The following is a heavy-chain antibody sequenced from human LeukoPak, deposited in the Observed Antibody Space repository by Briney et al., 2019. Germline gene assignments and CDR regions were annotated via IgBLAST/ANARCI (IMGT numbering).Heavy chain of an antibody. CDR3: ARDGYYYDSSGYYYPTFDY. CDR2: IYSGGST. V-gene: IGHV3-66*01. J-gene: IGHJ4*02. CDR1: GFTVSSNY. Sequence: PGGSLRLSCAASGFTVSSNYMSWVRQAPGKGLEWVSVIYSGGSTYYADSVKGRFTISRDNSMNTLYLQMNSLRAEDTAVYYCARDGYYYDSSGYYYPTFDYWGQGTLVTVSS. D-gene: IGHD3-22*01.